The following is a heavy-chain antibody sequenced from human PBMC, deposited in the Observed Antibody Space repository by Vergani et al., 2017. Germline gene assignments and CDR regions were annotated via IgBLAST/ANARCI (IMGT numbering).Heavy chain of an antibody. V-gene: IGHV4-61*01. J-gene: IGHJ4*02. CDR1: GGSVSSGSYY. CDR2: IYYSGST. Sequence: QVQLQESGPGLVKPSETLSLTCTVSGGSVSSGSYYWSWIRQPPGKGLEWIGYIYYSGSTNYNPSLKSRVTISVDTSKNQFSLKLSSVTAADTAVYYWARGKVGPYSSSWYYDYWGQGTLVTVSS. D-gene: IGHD6-13*01. CDR3: ARGKVGPYSSSWYYDY.